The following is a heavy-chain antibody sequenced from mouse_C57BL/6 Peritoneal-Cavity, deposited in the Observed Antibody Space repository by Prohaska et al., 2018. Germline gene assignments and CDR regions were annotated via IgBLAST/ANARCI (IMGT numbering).Heavy chain of an antibody. CDR3: ARSDITTVVADY. V-gene: IGHV1-4*01. J-gene: IGHJ2*01. CDR2: INPSSGYT. D-gene: IGHD1-1*01. Sequence: MSCKASGYTFITYPMHWVKKSAGQGLEWIGYINPSSGYTKYNQKFKDKATLTADKSSSTAYMQLSSLTSEDSAVYYCARSDITTVVADYWGQGTTLTVSS. CDR1: GYTFITYP.